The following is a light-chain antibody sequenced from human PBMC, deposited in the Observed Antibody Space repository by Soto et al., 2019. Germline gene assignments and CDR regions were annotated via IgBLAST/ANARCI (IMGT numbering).Light chain of an antibody. J-gene: IGKJ2*01. V-gene: IGKV3D-20*01. CDR1: QSVTTNS. CDR2: GAS. CDR3: QLYDDSPPYT. Sequence: EVEWTQSPATLSLSPGERVTLSCGASQSVTTNSIAWYQHRPGLAPRLLVYGASRRATGIPNRFSGGGSHLPISRLEPEDFAVYYCQLYDDSPPYTFGQGTKVEIK.